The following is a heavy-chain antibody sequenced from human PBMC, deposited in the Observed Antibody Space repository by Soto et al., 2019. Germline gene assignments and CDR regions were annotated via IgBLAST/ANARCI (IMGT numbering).Heavy chain of an antibody. J-gene: IGHJ6*02. CDR1: GYSFTSYW. Sequence: GETLKISCKGSGYSFTSYWNSWVRQMPGKGLEWMGRIDPSDSYTNYSPSFQGHVTISADKSISTAYLQWSSLKASDTAMYYCAGYCSGGSCYSNYYYGMDVWGQGTTVTVSS. CDR3: AGYCSGGSCYSNYYYGMDV. V-gene: IGHV5-10-1*01. D-gene: IGHD2-15*01. CDR2: IDPSDSYT.